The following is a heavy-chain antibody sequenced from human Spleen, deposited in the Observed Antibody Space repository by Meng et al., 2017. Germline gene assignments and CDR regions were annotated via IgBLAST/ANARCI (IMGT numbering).Heavy chain of an antibody. Sequence: HGPLQRPGPSLARPSAPLSLTCTVSGGSVSSGSYYWSWIRQPPGKGLEWIGHIYYSGSTNYNPSLKSQVTISVDTSKNQFSLKLSSVTAADTAVYFCARSSTSPASYFFDYWGQGTLVTVSS. CDR1: GGSVSSGSYY. CDR2: IYYSGST. CDR3: ARSSTSPASYFFDY. J-gene: IGHJ4*02. D-gene: IGHD6-6*01. V-gene: IGHV4-61*01.